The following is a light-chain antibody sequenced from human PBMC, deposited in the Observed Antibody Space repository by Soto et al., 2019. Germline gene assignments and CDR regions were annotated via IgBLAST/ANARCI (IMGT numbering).Light chain of an antibody. J-gene: IGKJ4*01. V-gene: IGKV1-5*03. CDR3: QQYNSYSWLS. CDR1: QSIKSW. CDR2: KAS. Sequence: DLQLTQSPSTLSASVGDRVTITCRASQSIKSWLAWYQQKPGEAPKLLIYKASTLGSGVPSRFSGSASGTELTLTINSLQPDDFAMYYCQQYNSYSWLSFGGGTKVDI.